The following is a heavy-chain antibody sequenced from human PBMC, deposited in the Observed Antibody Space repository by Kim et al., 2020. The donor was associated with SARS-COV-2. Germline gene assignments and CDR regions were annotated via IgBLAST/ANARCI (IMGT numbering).Heavy chain of an antibody. J-gene: IGHJ6*02. V-gene: IGHV4-59*01. CDR3: ARDHVEMATKYYYYYGMDV. CDR2: IYYSGST. Sequence: SETLSLTCTVSGGSISSYYWSWIRQPPGKGLEWIGYIYYSGSTNYNPSLKSRVTISVDTSKNQFSLKLSSVTAADTAVYYCARDHVEMATKYYYYYGMDVWGQGTTVTVSS. D-gene: IGHD5-12*01. CDR1: GGSISSYY.